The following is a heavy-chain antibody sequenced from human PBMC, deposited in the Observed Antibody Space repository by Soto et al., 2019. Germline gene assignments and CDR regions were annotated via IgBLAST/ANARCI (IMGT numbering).Heavy chain of an antibody. J-gene: IGHJ6*02. Sequence: PGESLKISSKGSGCHFTSYWIGWVRQVPGKGLEWMGIIYTGDSDTRYSPSFQGQVTISADKSISTAYLQWSSLKASDTAMYYCARTAAAGKYYYGVDVWGQGTTVTVSS. CDR3: ARTAAAGKYYYGVDV. CDR2: IYTGDSDT. D-gene: IGHD6-13*01. CDR1: GCHFTSYW. V-gene: IGHV5-51*01.